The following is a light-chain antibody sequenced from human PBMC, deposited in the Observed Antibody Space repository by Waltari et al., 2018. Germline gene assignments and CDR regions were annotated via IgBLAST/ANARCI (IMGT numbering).Light chain of an antibody. J-gene: IGLJ2*01. CDR2: DVS. Sequence: QSALTQPASVSGSPGQSITISCTGTSRDIGGFNYVSWYQQHPGKAPKLMIYDVSNRPSVVSNRFSGSKSGNTASLTISGLQAEDEADYYCSSYRSSFTYVVFGGGTKLTVL. V-gene: IGLV2-14*03. CDR3: SSYRSSFTYVV. CDR1: SRDIGGFNY.